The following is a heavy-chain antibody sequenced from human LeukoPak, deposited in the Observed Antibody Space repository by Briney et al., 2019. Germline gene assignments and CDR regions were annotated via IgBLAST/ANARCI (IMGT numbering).Heavy chain of an antibody. CDR3: VKGHCSSTVCNYYYYMDV. V-gene: IGHV3-23*01. D-gene: IGHD2-2*01. Sequence: GGSLSLSCAASGFTFDKYAMSWVRQAPGKGLEWVSAIRSDDGSTYYADSVKGRFTISRDNSKNTLYLQMNSLRAEDTAVYYSVKGHCSSTVCNYYYYMDVWGKGTTVTVSS. J-gene: IGHJ6*03. CDR1: GFTFDKYA. CDR2: IRSDDGST.